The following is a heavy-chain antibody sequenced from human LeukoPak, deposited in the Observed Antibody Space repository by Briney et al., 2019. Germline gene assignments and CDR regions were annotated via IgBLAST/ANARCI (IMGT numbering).Heavy chain of an antibody. CDR2: ISAYNGNT. J-gene: IGHJ4*02. Sequence: ASVKVSCKASGYTFTSYGISWVRQAPGQGLEWMGWISAYNGNTNHAQMLQGRVTMTTDTTTSTVYMELSSLRSEDTAVYYCARVSRYSGYDLGNYYFDYWGQGTLVTVSS. D-gene: IGHD5-12*01. V-gene: IGHV1-18*01. CDR1: GYTFTSYG. CDR3: ARVSRYSGYDLGNYYFDY.